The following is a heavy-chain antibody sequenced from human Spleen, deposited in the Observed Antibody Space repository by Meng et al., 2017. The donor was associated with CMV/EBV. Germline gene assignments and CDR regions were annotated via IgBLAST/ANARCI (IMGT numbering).Heavy chain of an antibody. CDR1: GASVSSRSYY. CDR2: IYYSGST. Sequence: GSLRLSCTVSGASVSSRSYYWGWIRQSPGRGLEWIGTIYYSGSTYYNPPLKRRVTISVDTSKNQFSLKLSSVTAADTAVYYCARIRSQSISITIFGVSRGRSFDIWGQGTMVTVSS. D-gene: IGHD3-3*01. V-gene: IGHV4-39*07. CDR3: ARIRSQSISITIFGVSRGRSFDI. J-gene: IGHJ3*02.